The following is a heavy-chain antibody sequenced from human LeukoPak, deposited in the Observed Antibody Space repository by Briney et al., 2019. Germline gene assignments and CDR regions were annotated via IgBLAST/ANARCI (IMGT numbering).Heavy chain of an antibody. J-gene: IGHJ4*02. CDR2: MNSNSGNT. Sequence: ASVKVSCKASGYTSTSYDINWVRQATGQGLEWMGWMNSNSGNTGYAQKFQGRVTMTRNTSISTAYMELSSLRSEDTAVYYCARGRLDMIVDTGGFDYWGQGTLVTVSS. D-gene: IGHD3-22*01. CDR1: GYTSTSYD. V-gene: IGHV1-8*01. CDR3: ARGRLDMIVDTGGFDY.